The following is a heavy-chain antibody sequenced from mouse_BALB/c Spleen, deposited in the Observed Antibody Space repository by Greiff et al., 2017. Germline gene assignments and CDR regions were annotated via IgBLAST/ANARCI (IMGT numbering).Heavy chain of an antibody. CDR1: GFNIKDYY. Sequence: VQLQQSGAELVRSGASVKLSCTASGFNIKDYYMHWVKQRPEQGLEWIGWIDPENGDTEYAPKFQGKATMTADTSSNTAYLQLSSLTSEETAVYYCNAWGLLRYFDVWGAGTTVTVSS. CDR3: NAWGLLRYFDV. D-gene: IGHD2-3*01. J-gene: IGHJ1*01. CDR2: IDPENGDT. V-gene: IGHV14-4*02.